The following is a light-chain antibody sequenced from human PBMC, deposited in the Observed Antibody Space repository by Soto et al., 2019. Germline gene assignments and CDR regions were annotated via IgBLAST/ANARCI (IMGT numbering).Light chain of an antibody. CDR2: GAS. Sequence: DIQMTQSPSSLSASVGDRVTITCRASQSISSYLNWYQQRPGKAPKVLIYGASTLQSGVPSRFSGSGSGTEFTLTISSLQPEDFATYYCQQGYSTSCTFGQGTKVDIK. V-gene: IGKV1-39*01. J-gene: IGKJ1*01. CDR3: QQGYSTSCT. CDR1: QSISSY.